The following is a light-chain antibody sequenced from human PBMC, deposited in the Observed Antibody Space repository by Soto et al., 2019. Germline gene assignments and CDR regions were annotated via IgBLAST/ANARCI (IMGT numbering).Light chain of an antibody. CDR3: AAWDDSLTGYV. Sequence: QSVLTQAPSASETPGQRVTISCSGGSSNIGRNTVNWYQQLPGTAPKLLIYSNNRRPSGVPDRFSGSKSGTSASLAISGLQSEDEADYYCAAWDDSLTGYVFGTGTKVTVL. V-gene: IGLV1-44*01. J-gene: IGLJ1*01. CDR2: SNN. CDR1: SSNIGRNT.